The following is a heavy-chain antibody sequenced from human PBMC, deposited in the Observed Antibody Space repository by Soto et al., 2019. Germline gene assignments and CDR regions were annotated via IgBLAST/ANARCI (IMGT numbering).Heavy chain of an antibody. CDR2: IWYDGSNK. D-gene: IGHD3-22*01. J-gene: IGHJ4*02. V-gene: IGHV3-33*08. CDR1: GFAFSSYG. Sequence: GGSLRLSCSASGFAFSSYGMHWVRQAPGKGLEWVAIIWYDGSNKYYADSVKGRFTISRDNSKNTLYLQMNSLGAEDTAVYYCARDFYDSSGYPDYWGQGTLVTVSS. CDR3: ARDFYDSSGYPDY.